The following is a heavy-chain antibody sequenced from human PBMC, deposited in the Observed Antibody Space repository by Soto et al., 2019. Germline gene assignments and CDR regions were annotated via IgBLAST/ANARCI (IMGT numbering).Heavy chain of an antibody. D-gene: IGHD4-17*01. J-gene: IGHJ4*02. Sequence: ASVKVSCKPYGYTFTACYIHWIRQVPGQGLECLGWIDPRSGVTNYAQKFQGRVTMTRDMSIKTVYMDLSWLTSDDTAVYYCATEDYGAFAFWGQGTLVTVSS. CDR3: ATEDYGAFAF. CDR2: IDPRSGVT. CDR1: GYTFTACY. V-gene: IGHV1-2*02.